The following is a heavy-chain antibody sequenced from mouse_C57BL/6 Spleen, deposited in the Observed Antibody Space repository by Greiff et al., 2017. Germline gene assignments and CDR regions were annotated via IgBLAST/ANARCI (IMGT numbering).Heavy chain of an antibody. CDR2: ISYDGSN. Sequence: EVHLVESGPGLVKPSQSLSLTCSVTGYSITSGYYWNWIRQFPGNKLEWMGYISYDGSNNYNPSLKNRISITRDTSKNQFFLKLNSVTTEDTATYYGAREGVSVVAKNYAMDYWGQGTSVTVSS. D-gene: IGHD1-1*01. V-gene: IGHV3-6*01. J-gene: IGHJ4*01. CDR1: GYSITSGYY. CDR3: AREGVSVVAKNYAMDY.